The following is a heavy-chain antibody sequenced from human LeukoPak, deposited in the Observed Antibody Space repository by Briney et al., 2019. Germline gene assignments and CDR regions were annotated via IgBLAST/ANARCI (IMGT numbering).Heavy chain of an antibody. CDR1: GFIFSNHA. V-gene: IGHV3-23*01. CDR2: INGGGSST. J-gene: IGHJ4*02. D-gene: IGHD2-15*01. CDR3: AKGRAVEVVAAFNY. Sequence: GGSLRLSCTASGFIFSNHAMSWVRQAPGKGLEWVSTINGGGSSTAYADSVKGRFTISRDNSKNTLYLQMNSLRAEDTAVYYCAKGRAVEVVAAFNYWGQGTVVTVSS.